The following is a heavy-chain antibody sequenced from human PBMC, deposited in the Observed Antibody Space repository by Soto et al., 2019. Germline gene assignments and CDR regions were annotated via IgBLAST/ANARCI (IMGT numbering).Heavy chain of an antibody. CDR3: ASSSTWHIIDY. CDR2: IYSGGGT. V-gene: IGHV4-39*01. J-gene: IGHJ4*02. CDR1: GGSISSSSYY. D-gene: IGHD6-13*01. Sequence: PSETLSLTCTVSGGSISSSSYYWGWIRQPPGKGLEWIASIYSGGGTYHNPSLESRITISVDTSKNQFSLKLSSVTAADTAVYYCASSSTWHIIDYWGQGTLVTVSS.